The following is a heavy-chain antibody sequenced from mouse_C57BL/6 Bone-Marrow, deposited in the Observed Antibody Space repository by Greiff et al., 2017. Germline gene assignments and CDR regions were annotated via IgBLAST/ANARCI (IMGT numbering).Heavy chain of an antibody. CDR1: GFTFSDYG. D-gene: IGHD2-4*01. V-gene: IGHV5-17*01. CDR3: ARKGLRRYGMDY. J-gene: IGHJ4*01. Sequence: EVQVVESGGGLVKPGGSLKLSCAASGFTFSDYGMHWVRQAPETGLEWVAYISSGSSSIYYADTVKGRFTISRDNAKNTLFMLMTSQMSEYTGMYYCARKGLRRYGMDYWGQGTSVTVSA. CDR2: ISSGSSSI.